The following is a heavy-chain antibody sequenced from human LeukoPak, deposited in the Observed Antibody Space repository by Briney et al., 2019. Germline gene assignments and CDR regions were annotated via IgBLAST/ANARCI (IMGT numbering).Heavy chain of an antibody. CDR1: GSSISYYY. D-gene: IGHD2-2*01. CDR2: IYYSGTT. Sequence: SETLSLPCTVSGSSISYYYWSWIRQSPGKGLEWIGYIYYSGTTNYNPSLKSRVTISVDTSKNQFSLKLSSVTAADTAVYYCARRVVVPAGEYFDYWGQGTLVTVSS. V-gene: IGHV4-59*08. CDR3: ARRVVVPAGEYFDY. J-gene: IGHJ4*02.